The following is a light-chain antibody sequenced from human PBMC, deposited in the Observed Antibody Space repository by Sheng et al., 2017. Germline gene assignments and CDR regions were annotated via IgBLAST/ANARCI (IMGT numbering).Light chain of an antibody. CDR2: GAS. CDR1: ESIASNY. CDR3: QQYGSSPPVT. V-gene: IGKV3-20*01. Sequence: EIVLTQSPGTLSLSPGERATFSCRADESIASNYLAWYQLKPGQAPRLLIYGASSRATGVPDRFSGSGSGADFTLTISRLEPEDIAVYYCQQYGSSPPVTFGQGTRLEIK. J-gene: IGKJ5*01.